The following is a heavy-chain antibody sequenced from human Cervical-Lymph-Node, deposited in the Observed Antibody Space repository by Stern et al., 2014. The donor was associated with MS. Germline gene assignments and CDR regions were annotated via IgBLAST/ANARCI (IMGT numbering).Heavy chain of an antibody. CDR1: GYTFRSYA. D-gene: IGHD2/OR15-2a*01. V-gene: IGHV1-3*01. Sequence: QVQLVQSGAEVKKPGASVKVSCKASGYTFRSYAVHWVRQAPGQRPEWMGWINAGNGNSRYSQKFQSRVTITRDTSANIAYLELSSLRSQDTAVYYCARVLKEGNIMYYYGMDVWGQGTTGTVSS. CDR3: ARVLKEGNIMYYYGMDV. CDR2: INAGNGNS. J-gene: IGHJ6*01.